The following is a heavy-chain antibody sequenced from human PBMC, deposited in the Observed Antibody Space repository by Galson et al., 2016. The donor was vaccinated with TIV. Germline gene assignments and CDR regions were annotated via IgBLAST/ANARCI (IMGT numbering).Heavy chain of an antibody. CDR2: VIGVFGIA. D-gene: IGHD6-19*01. J-gene: IGHJ4*02. V-gene: IGHV1-69*10. CDR3: ARHSGYHLSSGWLEN. Sequence: SVKVSCKASRLTFSGSAISWVRQAPGQGLEWMGGVIGVFGIANYAQKFQGRVTITSDKSTTTAYMELSSLRSEDTAVYFCARHSGYHLSSGWLENWGQGTLVTVSS. CDR1: RLTFSGSA.